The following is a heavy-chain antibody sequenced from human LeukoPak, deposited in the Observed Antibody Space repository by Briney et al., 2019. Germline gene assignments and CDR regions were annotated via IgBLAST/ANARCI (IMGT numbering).Heavy chain of an antibody. Sequence: GGSLRLSCAASGFTVSSNYMSWVRQAPGKGLEWVSVIYSGGSTYYADSVKGRFTISRDNSKNTLYLQMNSLRAEDTAVYYCARMTTVTSYYFDYWGQGTLITVSS. D-gene: IGHD4-17*01. CDR2: IYSGGST. V-gene: IGHV3-53*01. CDR3: ARMTTVTSYYFDY. CDR1: GFTVSSNY. J-gene: IGHJ4*02.